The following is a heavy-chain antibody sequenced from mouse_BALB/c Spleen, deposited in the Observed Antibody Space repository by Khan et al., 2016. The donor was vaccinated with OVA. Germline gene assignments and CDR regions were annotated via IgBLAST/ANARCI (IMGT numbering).Heavy chain of an antibody. V-gene: IGHV3-6*02. CDR3: SRDEVYYYGDYFDY. CDR1: GYLITSGCY. CDR2: ISYDGNN. Sequence: EVQLQESGPGLVKPSQSLSLTCSVTGYLITSGCYWNWIRQFPGNKLEWMGHISYDGNNNYNPSLKNRIPINRDTSKNQFFLRLNSETAEDTHTYCGSRDEVYYYGDYFDYWGQGTTLTVSS. D-gene: IGHD1-1*01. J-gene: IGHJ2*01.